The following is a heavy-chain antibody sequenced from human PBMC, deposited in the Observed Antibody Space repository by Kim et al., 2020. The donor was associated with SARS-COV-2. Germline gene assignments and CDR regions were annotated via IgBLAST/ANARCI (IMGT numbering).Heavy chain of an antibody. J-gene: IGHJ5*02. CDR3: ARDHVEFGSWFDP. V-gene: IGHV4-61*02. CDR1: GASISSDAYY. CDR2: IYANEYT. Sequence: SETLSLTCTVSGASISSDAYYWTWIRQTAGKGLEWIGRIYANEYTRYNPSLKSRVTISIDTSKNQFSLRLSSVTATDMAVYYCARDHVEFGSWFDPWGQGTLVTVSS. D-gene: IGHD2-15*01.